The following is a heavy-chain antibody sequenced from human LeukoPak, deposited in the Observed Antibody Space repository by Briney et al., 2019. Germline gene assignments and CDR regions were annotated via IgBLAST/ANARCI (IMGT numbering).Heavy chain of an antibody. CDR2: MNPYSGST. CDR3: ARSGRVTPFGFDP. CDR1: GYFFTEYD. V-gene: IGHV1-8*01. Sequence: ASVKVSCKTSGYFFTEYDINWVRQATGQGLQWMGWMNPYSGSTGYAQDFQGRVTMTRDSSISTAYMELNSLTSEDTAVYYCARSGRVTPFGFDPWGQGTLVTVSS. D-gene: IGHD2-21*02. J-gene: IGHJ5*02.